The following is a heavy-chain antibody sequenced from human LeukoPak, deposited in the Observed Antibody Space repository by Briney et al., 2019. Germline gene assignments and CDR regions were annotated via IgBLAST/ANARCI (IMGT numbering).Heavy chain of an antibody. D-gene: IGHD2-15*01. CDR1: GASISSSSCY. CDR3: ARKCSGGSSPFDY. V-gene: IGHV4-39*01. CDR2: ISSSGST. J-gene: IGHJ4*02. Sequence: SETLSLTCTVSGASISSSSCYWGWIRQPPGKGLEWIGSISSSGSTYYNPSLKSRVTISVDTSKNQFSLRLSSVTAADTAVYYCARKCSGGSSPFDYWGQGTLVTVSS.